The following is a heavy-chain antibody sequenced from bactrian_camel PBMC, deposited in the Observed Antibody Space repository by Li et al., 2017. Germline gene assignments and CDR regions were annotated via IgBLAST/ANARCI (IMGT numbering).Heavy chain of an antibody. Sequence: VQLVESGGETVQVGGSLTLSCVASGDISTFGCVAWFRQAPGKEREWVAAIATRTRTKQYTSSVKGRFTISQDNAKNTVYLQMNNLKPEDTAIYYCAAGPRPTMMARDYGFWGQGTQVTVS. CDR2: IATRTRTK. D-gene: IGHD4*01. J-gene: IGHJ4*01. V-gene: IGHV3S53*01. CDR3: AAGPRPTMMARDYGF. CDR1: GDISTFGC.